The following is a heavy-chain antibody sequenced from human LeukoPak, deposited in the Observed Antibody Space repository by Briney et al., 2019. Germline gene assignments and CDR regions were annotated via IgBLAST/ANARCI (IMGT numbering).Heavy chain of an antibody. CDR3: GRHFGGSSGSFYTDY. D-gene: IGHD3-10*01. Sequence: SETLSLTCTVSGDSISNHYWNWTRQPPGKGLEWIGYVFSSGSTDYNPPLKSRVTISLDTSRNLFSLSLTSVTAADTAVYYCGRHFGGSSGSFYTDYWGQGTLVTVSS. V-gene: IGHV4-59*08. CDR1: GDSISNHY. J-gene: IGHJ4*02. CDR2: VFSSGST.